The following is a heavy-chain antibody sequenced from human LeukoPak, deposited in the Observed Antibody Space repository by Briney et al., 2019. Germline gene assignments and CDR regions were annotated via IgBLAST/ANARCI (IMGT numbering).Heavy chain of an antibody. CDR3: ARTYCSSTSCYAEGMDV. CDR1: GYSISSGYY. Sequence: PSETLSLTCTVSGYSISSGYYWGWIRQPPGKGLEWIGSIYHSGSTYYNPSLKSRVTISVDTSKNQFSLKLSSVTAADTAVYYCARTYCSSTSCYAEGMDVWGQGTTVTVSS. V-gene: IGHV4-38-2*02. D-gene: IGHD2-2*01. CDR2: IYHSGST. J-gene: IGHJ6*02.